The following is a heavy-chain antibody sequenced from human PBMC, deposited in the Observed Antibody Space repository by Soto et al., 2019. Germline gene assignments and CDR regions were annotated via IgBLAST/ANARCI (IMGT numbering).Heavy chain of an antibody. Sequence: GGSLRLSCAASGFAFSNYGMHWVRQVPGKGLEWVAVFSFDGSYTYYADSVKGRFTISRDNSKNTLFLQMNSLRAEDTAVYYCVKDDDRYYHDSNGLPYWGQGTLVTVSS. D-gene: IGHD3-22*01. CDR1: GFAFSNYG. CDR2: FSFDGSYT. CDR3: VKDDDRYYHDSNGLPY. V-gene: IGHV3-30*18. J-gene: IGHJ4*02.